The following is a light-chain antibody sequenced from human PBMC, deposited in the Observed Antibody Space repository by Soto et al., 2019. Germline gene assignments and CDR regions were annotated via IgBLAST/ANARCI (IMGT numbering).Light chain of an antibody. J-gene: IGLJ3*02. CDR1: TSDVGGYNY. CDR2: DVS. V-gene: IGLV2-14*03. Sequence: QSVLTQPASVSGSPGQSITISCTGTTSDVGGYNYVSWYQQHPGKAPNLVIYDVSNRPSGVSNRFSGSKSGNTASLTISGLQAEDEADYYCSSYTSSGARVFGGGTKLTVL. CDR3: SSYTSSGARV.